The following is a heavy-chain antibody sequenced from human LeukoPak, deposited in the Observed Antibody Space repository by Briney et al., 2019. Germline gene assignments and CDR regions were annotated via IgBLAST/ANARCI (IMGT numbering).Heavy chain of an antibody. J-gene: IGHJ5*02. CDR1: GFTFSSYA. Sequence: GGSLRLSCAASGFTFSSYAMSWVRQAPGKGLEWVSAISGSGGSTYYADSVKGRFTISRDNSKNTLYLQMNSLRAEDTAVYYCASDIVVVLAAIRWDNWFDPWGQGTLVTVSS. CDR2: ISGSGGST. CDR3: ASDIVVVLAAIRWDNWFDP. V-gene: IGHV3-23*01. D-gene: IGHD2-2*02.